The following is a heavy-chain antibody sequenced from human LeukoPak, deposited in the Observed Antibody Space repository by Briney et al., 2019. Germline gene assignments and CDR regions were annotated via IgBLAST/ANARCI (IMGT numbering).Heavy chain of an antibody. CDR3: ASLINSYGYLVVY. CDR2: ISAYNGNT. CDR1: GYTFTSYG. J-gene: IGHJ4*02. V-gene: IGHV1-18*01. D-gene: IGHD5-18*01. Sequence: ASVKVSCKASGYTFTSYGISWVRQAPGQGLEWMGWISAYNGNTNYAQKLQGRVTMTTDTSTSTDYMELRSLRSDDTAVYYCASLINSYGYLVVYWGQGTLVTVSS.